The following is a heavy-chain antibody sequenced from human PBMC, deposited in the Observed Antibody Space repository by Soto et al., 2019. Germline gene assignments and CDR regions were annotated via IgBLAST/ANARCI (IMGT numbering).Heavy chain of an antibody. J-gene: IGHJ5*02. CDR3: AKDVEAAGISWFDP. Sequence: PXGSLRLSCAASGFSFSSYAMSWVRQAPGKGLEWVSAISGSGGSTYYADSVKSRFTISRDNSKNTLYLQMNSLRAEDTAVYYCAKDVEAAGISWFDPWGQGTLVTVSS. CDR1: GFSFSSYA. D-gene: IGHD6-13*01. CDR2: ISGSGGST. V-gene: IGHV3-23*01.